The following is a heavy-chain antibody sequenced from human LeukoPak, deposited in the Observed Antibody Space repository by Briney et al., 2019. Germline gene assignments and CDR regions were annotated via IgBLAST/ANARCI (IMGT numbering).Heavy chain of an antibody. V-gene: IGHV4-61*01. D-gene: IGHD6-6*01. CDR1: GYSISSGYY. Sequence: PSETLSLTCAVSGYSISSGYYWSWIRQPPGKGLEWIGYIYYSGSTNSNPSLKSRVTISVDTSKNQFSLKLSSVTAADTAVYYCATSIAARPGTRYYYYYYYMDVWGKGTTVTVSS. CDR3: ATSIAARPGTRYYYYYYYMDV. J-gene: IGHJ6*03. CDR2: IYYSGST.